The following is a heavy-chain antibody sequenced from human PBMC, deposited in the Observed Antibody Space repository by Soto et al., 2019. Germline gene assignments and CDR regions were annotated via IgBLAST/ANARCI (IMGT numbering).Heavy chain of an antibody. D-gene: IGHD3-9*01. Sequence: GASVKVSCKASGYTFTGYYMHWVRQAPGQGLEWMGWINPNSGGTNYAQKFQGWVTMTRDTSISTAYMELSRLRSDDTAVYYCAREVQPQTYYYILSGYTLPANGPRPSIYGMDVWGQGTTVTSP. CDR2: INPNSGGT. J-gene: IGHJ6*02. CDR1: GYTFTGYY. V-gene: IGHV1-2*04. CDR3: AREVQPQTYYYILSGYTLPANGPRPSIYGMDV.